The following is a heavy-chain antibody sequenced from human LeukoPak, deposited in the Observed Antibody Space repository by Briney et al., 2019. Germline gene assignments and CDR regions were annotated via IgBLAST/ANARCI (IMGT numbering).Heavy chain of an antibody. CDR3: ARGVWYYGSGSYTLYH. CDR2: IYHSGST. V-gene: IGHV4-4*02. J-gene: IGHJ5*02. CDR1: GGSISSSNW. D-gene: IGHD3-10*01. Sequence: SGTLSLTCAVSGGSISSSNWWSWVRQPPGKGLEWIGEIYHSGSTNYNPSLKSRVTISVDKSKNQFSLKLSSVTAADTAVYYCARGVWYYGSGSYTLYHWGQGTPVTVSS.